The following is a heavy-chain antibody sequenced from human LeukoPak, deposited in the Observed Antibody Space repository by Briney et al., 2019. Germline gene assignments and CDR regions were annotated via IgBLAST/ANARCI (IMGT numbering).Heavy chain of an antibody. D-gene: IGHD3-10*01. CDR3: AKGLGYNFGSGSNWYFDL. V-gene: IGHV3-30*02. CDR2: IWNGAIHT. Sequence: PGGSLRLSCAASGFSFGNYGMHWVRQAPGKGLEWVATIWNGAIHTYYADSVQGRFTISRDDYNSMLHLHMDSLRAEDTAMYYCAKGLGYNFGSGSNWYFDLWGRGTLVTVSS. J-gene: IGHJ2*01. CDR1: GFSFGNYG.